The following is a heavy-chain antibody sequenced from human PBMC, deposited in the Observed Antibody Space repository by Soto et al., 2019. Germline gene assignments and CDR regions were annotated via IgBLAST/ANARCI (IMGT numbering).Heavy chain of an antibody. D-gene: IGHD3-3*01. CDR1: GFTFGTYG. CDR3: AKDRERGGYDSDFDS. Sequence: EVQLLESGGGLIQPVGSLRLSCAASGFTFGTYGMGWVRQAPGKGLEWVSTITGGNTYYAASVKGRFTISRDNSRNTLYLQMSSLRAEDTALYYCAKDRERGGYDSDFDSWGQGTLVTVSS. CDR2: ITGGNT. J-gene: IGHJ4*02. V-gene: IGHV3-23*01.